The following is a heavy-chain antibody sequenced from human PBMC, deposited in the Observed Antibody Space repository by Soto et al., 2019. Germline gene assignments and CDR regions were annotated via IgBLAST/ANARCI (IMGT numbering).Heavy chain of an antibody. Sequence: NPSETLSLTCAVSGGSISGSYYYWGWLRQSPGKGPEWIGSVFYTGFTSYNPSLESRVSVSVDTSKNQFSLKVSGVSAADTAVYYCATSQKGYNWNYALRGCWFDPWGQGTLVTVSS. J-gene: IGHJ5*02. CDR3: ATSQKGYNWNYALRGCWFDP. D-gene: IGHD1-7*01. CDR2: VFYTGFT. CDR1: GGSISGSYYY. V-gene: IGHV4-39*01.